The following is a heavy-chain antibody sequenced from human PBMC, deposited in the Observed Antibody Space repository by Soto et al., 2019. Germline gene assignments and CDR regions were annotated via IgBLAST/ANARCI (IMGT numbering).Heavy chain of an antibody. CDR1: GGSISSGGYF. CDR2: IYYSGST. Sequence: QVQLQESGPGLVKPSQTLSLTCIVSGGSISSGGYFWSWIRQYPGKALEWIGYIYYSGSTYYTPSLKSRVTISVDTSKNQFSLKLSSVTAADTAVYYCARDNSRGGDCYSDYWGQGTLVTVSS. J-gene: IGHJ4*02. D-gene: IGHD2-21*02. CDR3: ARDNSRGGDCYSDY. V-gene: IGHV4-31*03.